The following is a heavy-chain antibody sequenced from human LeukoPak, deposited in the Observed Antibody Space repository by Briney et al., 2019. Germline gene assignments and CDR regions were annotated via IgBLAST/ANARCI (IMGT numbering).Heavy chain of an antibody. J-gene: IGHJ5*02. CDR3: AKRRADPSVTFGGNWFDP. Sequence: PGGSLRLSCAASGFTFSSYAMSWVRQAPGKGLEWVSAISGSGGSTYYADSVKSRFTISRDNSKNTLYLQMNSLRAEDTAVYYCAKRRADPSVTFGGNWFDPWGQGTLVTVSS. CDR1: GFTFSSYA. D-gene: IGHD3-16*01. V-gene: IGHV3-23*01. CDR2: ISGSGGST.